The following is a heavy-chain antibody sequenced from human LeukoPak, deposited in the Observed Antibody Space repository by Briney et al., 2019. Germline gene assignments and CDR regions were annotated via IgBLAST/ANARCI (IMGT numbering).Heavy chain of an antibody. CDR1: GFTFSNYA. CDR2: LSGSGSNT. J-gene: IGHJ4*02. V-gene: IGHV3-23*01. Sequence: PGGSLRLSCAASGFTFSNYAMAWVRQPPGKGLEWVSRLSGSGSNTYYTDSLKSRLTISRDNPNNTLYLQMTSLRADDTAVYYSATEKENSPDYWGQGTLVTVSS. D-gene: IGHD2-21*01. CDR3: ATEKENSPDY.